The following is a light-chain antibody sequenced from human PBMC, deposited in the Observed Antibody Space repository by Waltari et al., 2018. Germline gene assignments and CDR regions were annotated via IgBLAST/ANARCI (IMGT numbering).Light chain of an antibody. CDR1: KSISSF. CDR3: QQTSSTPPYT. Sequence: DIQMTQSPSSLSASVVDRVTITCRASKSISSFLNWYQQKTGKAPKLLIYVASSLQRGVPSRFSGSGSGTDLTLTISSLQSEDFATYYCQQTSSTPPYTFGQGTKLEIK. J-gene: IGKJ2*01. CDR2: VAS. V-gene: IGKV1-39*01.